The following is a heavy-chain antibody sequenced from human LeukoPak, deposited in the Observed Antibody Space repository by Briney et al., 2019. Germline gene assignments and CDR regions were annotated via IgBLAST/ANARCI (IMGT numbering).Heavy chain of an antibody. J-gene: IGHJ4*02. CDR3: AGIGLSCSGGSCAPEIDY. CDR1: GGSISSYY. CDR2: IYYSGST. Sequence: PSETLSLTCTVSGGSISSYYWSWIRQPPGKGLEWIGYIYYSGSTNYNPSLKSRVTISVDTSKNQFSLKLSSVTAADTAVYYCAGIGLSCSGGSCAPEIDYWGQGTLVTVSS. D-gene: IGHD2-15*01. V-gene: IGHV4-59*01.